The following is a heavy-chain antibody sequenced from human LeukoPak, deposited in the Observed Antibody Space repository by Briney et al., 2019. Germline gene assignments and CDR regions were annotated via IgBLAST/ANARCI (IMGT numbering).Heavy chain of an antibody. CDR3: ARINWNYFDY. D-gene: IGHD3-3*01. Sequence: PSETLSLTRTVSGGSISSYYWSWVRQPPGKGLEWIGYIYYSGNTNYNPSLKSRLTMSADRSRNQFSLNLNSVTAADTAVYYCARINWNYFDYWGQGILVTVAS. CDR1: GGSISSYY. J-gene: IGHJ4*02. V-gene: IGHV4-59*08. CDR2: IYYSGNT.